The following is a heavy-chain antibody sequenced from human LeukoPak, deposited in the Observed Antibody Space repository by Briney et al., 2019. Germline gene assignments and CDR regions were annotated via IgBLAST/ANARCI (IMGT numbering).Heavy chain of an antibody. CDR3: ASERRGSGWYDF. CDR1: RFTFSNYW. Sequence: GGSLRLSCAASRFTFSNYWMGWVRQAPGKGLEWVANIRQDGSQKYYVDSLRGRFTISSDNAKNSLYLQMNSLRAEDTAVYYCASERRGSGWYDFWGQGTLVTVSS. J-gene: IGHJ4*02. V-gene: IGHV3-7*01. CDR2: IRQDGSQK. D-gene: IGHD6-19*01.